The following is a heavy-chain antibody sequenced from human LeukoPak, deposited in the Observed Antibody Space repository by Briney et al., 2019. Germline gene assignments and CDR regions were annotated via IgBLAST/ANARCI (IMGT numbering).Heavy chain of an antibody. D-gene: IGHD2-15*01. Sequence: SETLSLTCTVSGGSISSYYWSWIRQPAGKGLEWIGRIYTSGSTNYNPSLKSRVTISVDTSKNQFSLKLSSVTAADTAVYYCARRACSGGSCPFDYWGQGTLVTVSS. CDR1: GGSISSYY. J-gene: IGHJ4*02. V-gene: IGHV4-4*07. CDR3: ARRACSGGSCPFDY. CDR2: IYTSGST.